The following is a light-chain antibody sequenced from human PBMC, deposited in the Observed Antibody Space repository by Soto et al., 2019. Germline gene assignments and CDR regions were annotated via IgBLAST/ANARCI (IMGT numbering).Light chain of an antibody. CDR1: QGIGDD. V-gene: IGKV1-17*01. Sequence: QMTQSPSSLSASVGDTVTISCRASQGIGDDLGWYQQKPGEAPRRLIYGASILPSGVPSRFSGSGSGTDFPLSISGLQPEDSASYYGQEYNTYPFSFGGGTKVDIK. CDR3: QEYNTYPFS. J-gene: IGKJ4*01. CDR2: GAS.